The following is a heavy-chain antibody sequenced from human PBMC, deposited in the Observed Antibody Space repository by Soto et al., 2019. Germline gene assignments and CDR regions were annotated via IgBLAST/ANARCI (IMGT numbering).Heavy chain of an antibody. J-gene: IGHJ4*02. V-gene: IGHV3-15*07. Sequence: EVQLVESGGGLVKPGGSLRISRAASGFTFTSAWMNWVRQAPGQGLEWVGRIKSKSEGGSTDYAAPVKGRFTISRDDSKTTLYLQMNSLKTEDTAVYYCTSDQGGEVVVDYWGQGTLVTVSS. D-gene: IGHD2-15*01. CDR1: GFTFTSAW. CDR2: IKSKSEGGST. CDR3: TSDQGGEVVVDY.